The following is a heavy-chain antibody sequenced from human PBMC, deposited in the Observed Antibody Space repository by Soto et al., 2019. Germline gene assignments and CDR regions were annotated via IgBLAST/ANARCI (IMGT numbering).Heavy chain of an antibody. CDR2: IFSNDGK. D-gene: IGHD1-26*01. J-gene: IGHJ4*02. Sequence: QVTLKESGPVLVKPTETLTLICTVSGFSLSNARMGVSWIRQPPGKALEWLAHIFSNDGKSYSTSLKSRLTISKDTSKSQVVLTMTNMDPVDTATYFCARIVTGSYDYWGQGTLVTVSS. CDR1: GFSLSNARMG. CDR3: ARIVTGSYDY. V-gene: IGHV2-26*01.